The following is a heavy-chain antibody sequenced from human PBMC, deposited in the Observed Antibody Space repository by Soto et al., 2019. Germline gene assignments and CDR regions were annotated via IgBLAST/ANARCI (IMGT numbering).Heavy chain of an antibody. V-gene: IGHV2-5*02. CDR3: AHKGAGYCSSTSCEVVTGNWFDP. J-gene: IGHJ5*02. CDR1: GFSLSTSGVG. CDR2: IYWDDDK. Sequence: GPTLVNPTQTLTLTCTFSGFSLSTSGVGVGWIRQPPGKALEWLALIYWDDDKRYSPSLKSRLTITKDTSKNQVVLTMTNMDPVDTATYYCAHKGAGYCSSTSCEVVTGNWFDPWGQGTLVTVSS. D-gene: IGHD2-2*01.